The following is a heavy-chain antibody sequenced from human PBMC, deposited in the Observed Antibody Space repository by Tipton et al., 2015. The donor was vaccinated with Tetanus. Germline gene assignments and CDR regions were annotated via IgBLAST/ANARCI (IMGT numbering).Heavy chain of an antibody. V-gene: IGHV3-21*01. J-gene: IGHJ4*02. D-gene: IGHD6-19*01. Sequence: GSLRLSCAASGFTFISYTMTWVRQAPGKGLEWVAAINSRSEYIYYADSIKGRFTISRDNAKNSLFLQMSSLRAEDTAVYYCARRSGVAALNYWGQGTLVTVSS. CDR2: INSRSEYI. CDR1: GFTFISYT. CDR3: ARRSGVAALNY.